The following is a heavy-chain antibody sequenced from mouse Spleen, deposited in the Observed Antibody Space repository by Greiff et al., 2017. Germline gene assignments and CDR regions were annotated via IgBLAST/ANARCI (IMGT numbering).Heavy chain of an antibody. CDR3: APHYYGSSNWYFDV. CDR2: INPNYGTT. CDR1: GYSFTDYN. V-gene: IGHV1-39*01. Sequence: EVQLQQSGPELVKPGASVKISCKASGYSFTDYNMNWVKQSNGKSLEWIGVINPNYGTTSYNQKFKGKATLTVDQSSSTAYIQLNSLTSENSAVYYCAPHYYGSSNWYFDVWGTGTTVTVSS. J-gene: IGHJ1*03. D-gene: IGHD1-1*01.